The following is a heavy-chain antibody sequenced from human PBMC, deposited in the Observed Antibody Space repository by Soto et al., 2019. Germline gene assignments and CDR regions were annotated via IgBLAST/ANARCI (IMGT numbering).Heavy chain of an antibody. D-gene: IGHD2-2*02. CDR3: VKAVSARYNSAKAFDV. CDR2: ISAYNGKT. V-gene: IGHV1-18*01. Sequence: ASVKVSCKASGYTFTSYGISWVRQAPGQGLEWMGWISAYNGKTNYAQKLQGRVTMTTDTSTSTAYMELSSLRAEDTAVYYCVKAVSARYNSAKAFDVWGQGTMVTVSS. CDR1: GYTFTSYG. J-gene: IGHJ3*01.